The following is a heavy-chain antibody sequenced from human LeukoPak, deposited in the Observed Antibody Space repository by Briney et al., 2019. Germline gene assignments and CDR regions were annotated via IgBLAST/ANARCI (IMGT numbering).Heavy chain of an antibody. CDR1: GGSISSYY. D-gene: IGHD1-7*01. Sequence: SETLSLTCTVSGGSISSYYWSWIRQPAGKGLEWIGRIYTSGSPNYNPSLKSRVTMSVDESKNQLSLKLSTVTAADTAEYFCARFRRELPYYYYYYIDVWGKETTVSVSS. V-gene: IGHV4-4*07. CDR2: IYTSGSP. CDR3: ARFRRELPYYYYYYIDV. J-gene: IGHJ6*03.